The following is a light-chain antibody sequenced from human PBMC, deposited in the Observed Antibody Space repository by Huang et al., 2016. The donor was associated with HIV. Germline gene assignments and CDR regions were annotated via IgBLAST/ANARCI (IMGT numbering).Light chain of an antibody. CDR3: QQYNNWPPIT. J-gene: IGKJ5*01. Sequence: EIVMTQSPATLSVSPGERATLSCRARQTISSNFAWYQQKPGQAPRRLIYGASTRATGIPARVSGSGSGTECTLSITSLQSEDFAVYFCQQYNNWPPITFGQGTRLEIK. V-gene: IGKV3-15*01. CDR1: QTISSN. CDR2: GAS.